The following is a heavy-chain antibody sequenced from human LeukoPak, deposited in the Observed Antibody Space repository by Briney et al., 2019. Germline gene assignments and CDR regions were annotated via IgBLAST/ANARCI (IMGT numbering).Heavy chain of an antibody. D-gene: IGHD5-12*01. Sequence: EGSLRLSCAASGFSFNAYWMAWVRQAPGAGLEWVANINPAGSETFHVDPVKGRFSISRDHAKNLVYLQMNSLRAEGAAVYYCATFGLVAALDLWGQGTLVTVSS. CDR3: ATFGLVAALDL. V-gene: IGHV3-7*01. J-gene: IGHJ4*02. CDR1: GFSFNAYW. CDR2: INPAGSET.